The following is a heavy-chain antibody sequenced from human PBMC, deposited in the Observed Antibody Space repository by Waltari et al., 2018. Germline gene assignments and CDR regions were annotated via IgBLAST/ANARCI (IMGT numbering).Heavy chain of an antibody. J-gene: IGHJ4*02. V-gene: IGHV4-4*02. D-gene: IGHD2-15*01. CDR1: GDSMGSTDC. Sequence: QLQLQESGPGLVRPSGTLSLICAVPGDSMGSTDCWSWVRQPPGKGQEWIGQVRGDGRTNYNPSFASRVIISLDTSTHHFALEVTSATAADTALYYCARDRGRGLYLDTWGQGILVTVAP. CDR2: VRGDGRT. CDR3: ARDRGRGLYLDT.